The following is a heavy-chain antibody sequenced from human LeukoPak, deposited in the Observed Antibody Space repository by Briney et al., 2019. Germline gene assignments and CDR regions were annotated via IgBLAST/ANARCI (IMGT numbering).Heavy chain of an antibody. CDR2: IYHSGST. V-gene: IGHV4-4*02. CDR1: GGSISSSNW. J-gene: IGHJ6*03. Sequence: SETLSLTCAVSGGSISSSNWWSWIRQPPGKGLEWIGEIYHSGSTNYNPSLKSRVTISVDKSKTQFSLKLSSVTAADTAVYYCARDQLGYSYGLYYYYYMDVWGKGTTVTVSS. D-gene: IGHD5-18*01. CDR3: ARDQLGYSYGLYYYYYMDV.